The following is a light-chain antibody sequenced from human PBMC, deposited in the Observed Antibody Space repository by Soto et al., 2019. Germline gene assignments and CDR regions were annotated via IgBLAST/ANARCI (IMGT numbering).Light chain of an antibody. J-gene: IGKJ5*01. Sequence: EIVMTQSPATLSVSPGERATLSCRASQSVSINLAWYQQKPGQAPRLLFYGASTRATGIPARFSGSGSGTEFTLTISSLQSEDFAVYHCQQYNNWPPITFGQGTRLEIK. CDR1: QSVSIN. CDR3: QQYNNWPPIT. CDR2: GAS. V-gene: IGKV3-15*01.